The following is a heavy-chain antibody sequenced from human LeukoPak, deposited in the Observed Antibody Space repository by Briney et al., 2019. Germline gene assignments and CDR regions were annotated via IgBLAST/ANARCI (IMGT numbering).Heavy chain of an antibody. CDR1: GGSLSSYY. Sequence: SETLSLTCTVSGGSLSSYYWSWIRQPPGKGLEWSGYIYYSGSTNYNPSLKSRVTISVDTSKNQFSLKLSSVTAADTAVYYCARGGPGGDFDYWGQGTLVTVSS. D-gene: IGHD3-10*01. CDR3: ARGGPGGDFDY. V-gene: IGHV4-59*01. CDR2: IYYSGST. J-gene: IGHJ4*02.